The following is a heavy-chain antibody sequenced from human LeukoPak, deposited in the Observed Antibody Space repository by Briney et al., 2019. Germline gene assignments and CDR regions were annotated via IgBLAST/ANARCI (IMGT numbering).Heavy chain of an antibody. Sequence: ASVKVSCKASGYTFTSYYMHWVRQAPGQGLEWMGIINPSGGSTSYAQKFQGRVTMTRDTSTGTVYMELSSLRSEDTAVYYCARESLRYYYDSSGYLTNWGQGTLVTVSS. J-gene: IGHJ4*02. V-gene: IGHV1-46*01. CDR3: ARESLRYYYDSSGYLTN. CDR1: GYTFTSYY. D-gene: IGHD3-22*01. CDR2: INPSGGST.